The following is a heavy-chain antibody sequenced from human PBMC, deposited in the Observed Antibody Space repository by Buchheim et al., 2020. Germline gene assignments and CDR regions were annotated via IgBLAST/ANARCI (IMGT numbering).Heavy chain of an antibody. CDR3: AKDLTPTPYGSGWGYYYYYGMDV. J-gene: IGHJ6*02. CDR1: GFTFSSYA. Sequence: EVQLLESGGGLVQPGGSLRLSCAASGFTFSSYAMFWVRQAPGKGLEWVSVIKSSGGGTYYADYVEGRFPVSRDNSRTTLYLQMNSLRAEDTAIYYCAKDLTPTPYGSGWGYYYYYGMDVWGQGTT. V-gene: IGHV3-23*01. D-gene: IGHD6-19*01. CDR2: IKSSGGGT.